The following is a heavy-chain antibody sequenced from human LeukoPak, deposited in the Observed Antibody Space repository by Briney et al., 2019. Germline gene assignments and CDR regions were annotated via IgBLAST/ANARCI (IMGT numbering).Heavy chain of an antibody. D-gene: IGHD6-13*01. J-gene: IGHJ4*02. CDR3: ARSYDDNYQIAAAGHFDY. CDR2: TYYRSKWYN. V-gene: IGHV6-1*01. Sequence: SQTLSLTCAISGDSVSSNSAAWNWIRQSPSRGLEWLGRTYYRSKWYNDYAVSVKSRITINPDTSKNQFSLQLNSVTPEDTAVYYCARSYDDNYQIAAAGHFDYWGQGTLVTVSS. CDR1: GDSVSSNSAA.